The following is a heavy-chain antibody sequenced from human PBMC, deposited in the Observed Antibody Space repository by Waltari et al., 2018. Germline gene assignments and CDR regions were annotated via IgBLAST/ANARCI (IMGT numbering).Heavy chain of an antibody. CDR3: ATHYGSGPFQYFGL. V-gene: IGHV3-23*04. CDR1: GFTFYSYD. CDR2: ISASGDTT. Sequence: EVRLEESGGGLVQPGGSLGLSCAASGFTFYSYDIAWVRRAPGRGVEWVSTISASGDTTSNADSVKGRFTISRDNSRNTLYLQMNTLRAEDTAMYYCATHYGSGPFQYFGLWGRGTLVTVSS. J-gene: IGHJ2*01. D-gene: IGHD3-10*01.